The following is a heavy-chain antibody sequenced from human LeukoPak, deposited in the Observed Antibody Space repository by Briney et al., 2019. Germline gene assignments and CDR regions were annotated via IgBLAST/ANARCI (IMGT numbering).Heavy chain of an antibody. Sequence: SETLSLTCTVSGGSISSYYWSWMQQPPGKGLEWIGYIYYSGSTKYTPSLKSRVTISVDTSKNQFSLKLSSVTAADTAVYYCAISSGGDFGSGYYTGYYYYYYMDVWGEGTTVSVSS. D-gene: IGHD3-3*01. CDR3: AISSGGDFGSGYYTGYYYYYYMDV. CDR2: IYYSGST. V-gene: IGHV4-59*01. CDR1: GGSISSYY. J-gene: IGHJ6*03.